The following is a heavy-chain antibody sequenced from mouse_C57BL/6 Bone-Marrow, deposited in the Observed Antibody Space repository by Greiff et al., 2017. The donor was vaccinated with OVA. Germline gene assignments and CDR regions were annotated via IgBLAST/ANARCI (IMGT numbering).Heavy chain of an antibody. CDR3: AAGLRRYFDV. CDR2: INPSSGYT. D-gene: IGHD1-1*01. V-gene: IGHV1-7*01. J-gene: IGHJ1*03. Sequence: QVQLQQSGAELAKPGASVKLSCKASGYTFTSYWMHWVKQRPGQGLEWIGYINPSSGYTKYNQKFKDKATLTADNSSSTAYMQLSSLTYEDSAVYYCAAGLRRYFDVWGTGTTVTVSS. CDR1: GYTFTSYW.